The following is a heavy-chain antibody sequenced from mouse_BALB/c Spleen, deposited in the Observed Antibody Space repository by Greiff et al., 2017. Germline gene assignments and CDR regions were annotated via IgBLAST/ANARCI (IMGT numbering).Heavy chain of an antibody. D-gene: IGHD3-1*01. CDR1: GFAFSSYD. V-gene: IGHV5-12-1*01. J-gene: IGHJ4*01. CDR3: ARQLGPNYYAMDY. CDR2: ISSGGGST. Sequence: EVKLMESGGGLVKPGGSLKLSCAASGFAFSSYDMSWVRQTPEKRLEWVAYISSGGGSTYYPDTVKGRFTISRDNAKNTLYLQMSSLKSEDTAMYYCARQLGPNYYAMDYWGQGTSVTVSS.